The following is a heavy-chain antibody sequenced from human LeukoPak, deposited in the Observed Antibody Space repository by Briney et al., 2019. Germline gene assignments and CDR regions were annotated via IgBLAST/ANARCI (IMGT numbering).Heavy chain of an antibody. J-gene: IGHJ2*01. D-gene: IGHD5-18*01. V-gene: IGHV4-61*01. Sequence: SETLSLTGTVSGGSVSSGSYYWSWIRHPPGKGLEWIGYIYYSGSTNYNPSLKSRVTISVDTSKNQFSLKLSSVTAADTAVYYCASGYSYGYGFWYFDLWGRGTLVTVSS. CDR1: GGSVSSGSYY. CDR3: ASGYSYGYGFWYFDL. CDR2: IYYSGST.